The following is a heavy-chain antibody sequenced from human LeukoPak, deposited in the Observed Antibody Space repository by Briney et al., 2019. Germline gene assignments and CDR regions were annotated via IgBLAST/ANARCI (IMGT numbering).Heavy chain of an antibody. CDR2: ISSSSSTI. CDR1: GFTFSSYS. CDR3: AGAGADDYGDYGWFDP. V-gene: IGHV3-48*01. J-gene: IGHJ5*02. Sequence: PGGSLRLSCAASGFTFSSYSMNWVRQAPGKGLEWVSYISSSSSTIYYADSVKGRFTISRDNAKNSLYLQMNSLRAEDTAVYYCAGAGADDYGDYGWFDPWGQGTLVTVPS. D-gene: IGHD4-17*01.